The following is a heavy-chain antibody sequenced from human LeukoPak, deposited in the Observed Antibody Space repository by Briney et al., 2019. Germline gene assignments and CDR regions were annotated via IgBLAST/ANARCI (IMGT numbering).Heavy chain of an antibody. CDR3: ARAPDYGDQAFDY. V-gene: IGHV4-39*07. J-gene: IGHJ4*02. Sequence: SETLSLTCTVSGGSISSSSYYWGWIRQPPGKGLEWIGSIYYSGSTYYNPSLKSRVTISVDTSKNQFSLKLSSVTAADTAVYYCARAPDYGDQAFDYWGQGTLVTVSS. CDR2: IYYSGST. D-gene: IGHD4-17*01. CDR1: GGSISSSSYY.